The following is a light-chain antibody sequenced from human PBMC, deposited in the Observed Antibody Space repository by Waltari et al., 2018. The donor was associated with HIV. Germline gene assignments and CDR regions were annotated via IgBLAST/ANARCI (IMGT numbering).Light chain of an antibody. CDR3: ASWDDKLDGWV. J-gene: IGLJ3*02. Sequence: QSLLPQPHSASGTPGQRVTISCSGSHSNLGSNTVNWHQQLPGSAPRALIYNNDQRPSGVPDRFSGSKSGTSASLAISGLQSEDQGDYYCASWDDKLDGWVFGGGTRLTVL. CDR1: HSNLGSNT. CDR2: NND. V-gene: IGLV1-44*01.